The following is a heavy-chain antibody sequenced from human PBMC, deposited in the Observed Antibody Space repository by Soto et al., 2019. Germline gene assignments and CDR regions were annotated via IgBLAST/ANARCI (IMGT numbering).Heavy chain of an antibody. Sequence: ASVKVSFKASGYTFPNYGISWLRQAPGQGFEWMGWISPYKGNTNYAQKLQGRVTMTTDTSTSTAYMELRSLRSDDTAIYYCATDLDGSGSYYTDYWGQGTLVTVSS. J-gene: IGHJ4*02. CDR2: ISPYKGNT. D-gene: IGHD3-10*01. CDR3: ATDLDGSGSYYTDY. V-gene: IGHV1-18*01. CDR1: GYTFPNYG.